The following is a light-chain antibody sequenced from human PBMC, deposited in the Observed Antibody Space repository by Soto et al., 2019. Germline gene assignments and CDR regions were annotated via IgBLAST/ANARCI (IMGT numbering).Light chain of an antibody. CDR2: AAS. Sequence: EIVLTQSPGTLSLSPGDSAALSCRASESVASNYLAWYQQKPGQAPRLLIYAASTRATGIPARFSGSGSGTEFTLTISSLQSEDFAVYYCQQYHIWPPWTFGQGTKVDIK. V-gene: IGKV3-15*01. CDR3: QQYHIWPPWT. CDR1: ESVASN. J-gene: IGKJ1*01.